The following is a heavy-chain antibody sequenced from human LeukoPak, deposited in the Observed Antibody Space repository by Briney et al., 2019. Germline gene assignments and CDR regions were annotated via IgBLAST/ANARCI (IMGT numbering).Heavy chain of an antibody. CDR2: MYYSVTT. J-gene: IGHJ5*02. CDR3: ARGPTGNWFDP. V-gene: IGHV4-59*01. D-gene: IGHD4-17*01. CDR1: GGSISSYH. Sequence: PSETLSLTCTVSGGSISSYHWSWLRQPPGKGLEWIGYMYYSVTTNYNPSLKSRVTISGDTSKNQFSLNLTSVTAADTAVYYCARGPTGNWFDPWGQGTLVTVSS.